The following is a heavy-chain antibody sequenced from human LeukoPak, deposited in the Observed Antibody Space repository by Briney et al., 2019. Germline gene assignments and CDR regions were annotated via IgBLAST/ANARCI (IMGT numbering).Heavy chain of an antibody. J-gene: IGHJ4*02. D-gene: IGHD4-17*01. V-gene: IGHV3-30*02. CDR3: AKEGQPTPHYFDY. CDR1: GFTFSSYG. CDR2: IRYDGSNK. Sequence: GGSLRLSCAPSGFTFSSYGMHWVRQAPGKGLEWVAFIRYDGSNKYYADSVKGRFTISRDNSKNTLYLQMNSLRAEDTAVYYCAKEGQPTPHYFDYWGQGTLVTVSS.